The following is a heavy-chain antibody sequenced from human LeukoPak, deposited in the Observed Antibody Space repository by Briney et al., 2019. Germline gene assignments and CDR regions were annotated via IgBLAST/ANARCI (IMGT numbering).Heavy chain of an antibody. V-gene: IGHV3-23*01. D-gene: IGHD3/OR15-3a*01. Sequence: GGSLRLSCAVPGITLNNYGMTWVRQAPGKGLEWVAGISDRGGSTKYADSVKGRFTISRDNPKNTLYLQMNSLRAEDTAVYFCAKRGVVIRVILVGFHKEAYYFESWGQGALVTVSS. CDR1: GITLNNYG. J-gene: IGHJ4*02. CDR3: AKRGVVIRVILVGFHKEAYYFES. CDR2: ISDRGGST.